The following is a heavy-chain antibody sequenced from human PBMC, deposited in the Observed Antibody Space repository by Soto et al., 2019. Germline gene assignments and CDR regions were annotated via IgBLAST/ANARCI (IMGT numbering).Heavy chain of an antibody. V-gene: IGHV4-30-4*02. CDR2: IYSSWNT. CDR1: GGHIISGHYY. CDR3: ASSARYCMDV. J-gene: IGHJ6*02. Sequence: SETLSLTCSVSGGHIISGHYYSRWMRQPPGKGLEWIGSIYSSWNTYNNPHLNSRLIISIDTSKNQSSQKVGSVTAADTAVYYCASSARYCMDVWGQGTTVTVSS.